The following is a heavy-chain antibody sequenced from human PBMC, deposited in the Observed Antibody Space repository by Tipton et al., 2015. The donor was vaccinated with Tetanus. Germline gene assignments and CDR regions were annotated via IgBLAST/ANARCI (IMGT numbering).Heavy chain of an antibody. D-gene: IGHD3-3*01. V-gene: IGHV1-58*01. CDR1: GFTFSRTA. Sequence: QSGPEVKKPGTSVRVSCTVSGFTFSRTAVQWVRQTRGQRLEWIGWIVVGSGNTVYAQGFQERVIISRDMSTSTASLELSSLRSEDTAIYFCAAGTLLEWSSPEYYYYSMDVWGQGTTVTVSS. CDR2: IVVGSGNT. CDR3: AAGTLLEWSSPEYYYYSMDV. J-gene: IGHJ6*02.